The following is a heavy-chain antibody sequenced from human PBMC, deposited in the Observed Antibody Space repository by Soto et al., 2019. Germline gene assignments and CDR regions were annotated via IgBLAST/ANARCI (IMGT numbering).Heavy chain of an antibody. V-gene: IGHV3-74*01. CDR1: EFTFRSYW. CDR2: ISGDGSST. CDR3: ARSLPGTYGAFDL. D-gene: IGHD1-7*01. J-gene: IGHJ3*01. Sequence: EVQLVDSGGGLVQPGGSLRLSCAASEFTFRSYWMHWVRQSPGKGLVWVSRISGDGSSTNYAESVKGRFTISRDNAKNTVYLQIGSLSAEDTAVYYCARSLPGTYGAFDLWGQGTMVTVSS.